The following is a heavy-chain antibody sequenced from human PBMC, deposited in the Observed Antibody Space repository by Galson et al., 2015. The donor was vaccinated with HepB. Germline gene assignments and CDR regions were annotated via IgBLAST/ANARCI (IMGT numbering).Heavy chain of an antibody. CDR2: IYPGDSDT. D-gene: IGHD2-15*01. Sequence: QSGAEVKKPGESLRISCETSGYSFTGYWIGWARQMPGKGLEWMGIIYPGDSDTRYSPSFQGQVTMSIDKSISTAYLHWSSLKASDTAIYYCARNGYCSDGACYGFGFWGRGTLVTVSS. V-gene: IGHV5-51*03. CDR3: ARNGYCSDGACYGFGF. J-gene: IGHJ4*02. CDR1: GYSFTGYW.